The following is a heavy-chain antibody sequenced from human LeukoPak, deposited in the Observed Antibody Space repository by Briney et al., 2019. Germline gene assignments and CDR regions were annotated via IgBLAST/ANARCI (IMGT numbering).Heavy chain of an antibody. J-gene: IGHJ6*02. CDR1: GIDISYHY. Sequence: PGGSLRLFCVASGIDISYHYVGWVRQAPGKGLEWVSVIHTGGTTHYADSVKGRFTISRDNSKNTLYLQMNSLRAEDTAVYYCARDSSGWSYDYYGMDVWGQGTTVTVSS. CDR3: ARDSSGWSYDYYGMDV. CDR2: IHTGGTT. V-gene: IGHV3-53*01. D-gene: IGHD6-19*01.